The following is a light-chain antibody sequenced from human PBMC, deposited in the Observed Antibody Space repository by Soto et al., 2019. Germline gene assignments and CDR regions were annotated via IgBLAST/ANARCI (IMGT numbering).Light chain of an antibody. Sequence: IQMTQSPSSLSSSLGDRVTITCRASQGISTYLNWYHQKPGKAPKLLIYAASSLQSGVPSRFSGSGSETDFTLTISSLKNEDFATYSCQQSYSTTWTFGQGTKVDIK. J-gene: IGKJ1*01. CDR2: AAS. CDR3: QQSYSTTWT. V-gene: IGKV1-39*01. CDR1: QGISTY.